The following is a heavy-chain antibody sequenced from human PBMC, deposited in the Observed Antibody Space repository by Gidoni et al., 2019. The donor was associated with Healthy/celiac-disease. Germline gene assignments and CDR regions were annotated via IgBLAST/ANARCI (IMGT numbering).Heavy chain of an antibody. Sequence: EVPLVESGGGLIQPGGSLRLSCAAYGFTVSSNYMSWVRQAPGKGLEWVSVIYSGGSTYYADSVKGRFTISRDNSKNTLYLQMNSLRAEDTAVYYCARFRYSSSGPFDYWGQGTLVTVSS. CDR2: IYSGGST. CDR3: ARFRYSSSGPFDY. CDR1: GFTVSSNY. J-gene: IGHJ4*02. V-gene: IGHV3-53*01. D-gene: IGHD6-13*01.